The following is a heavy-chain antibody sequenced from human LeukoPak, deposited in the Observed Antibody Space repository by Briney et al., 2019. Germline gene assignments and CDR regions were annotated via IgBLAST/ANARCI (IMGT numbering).Heavy chain of an antibody. D-gene: IGHD3-22*01. Sequence: SETLSLTRTVSGAYMFSHYWSWIRQTPGKGLEWIGKIYLVDDTTKYNPSLGGRVNISVDTSRNQFSLHLSHVTAADTAVYYCARSGGSSAYYSFWGRGTLVTVSS. CDR3: ARSGGSSAYYSF. V-gene: IGHV4-59*11. J-gene: IGHJ4*02. CDR1: GAYMFSHY. CDR2: IYLVDDTT.